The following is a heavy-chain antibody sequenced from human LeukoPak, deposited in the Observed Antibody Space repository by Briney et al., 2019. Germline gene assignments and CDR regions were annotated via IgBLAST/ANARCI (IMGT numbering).Heavy chain of an antibody. J-gene: IGHJ4*02. CDR3: TRAVAGHPD. D-gene: IGHD6-19*01. CDR2: INHSGYT. CDR1: GVPFSNYY. Sequence: SETLSLTCAVSGVPFSNYYWSWVRQSPRQGLEWIGEINHSGYTNYNPSLKSRVTMSIDTSKNQFSLRLTSVTAADAGVYYCTRAVAGHPDWGQGALVTVSS. V-gene: IGHV4-34*01.